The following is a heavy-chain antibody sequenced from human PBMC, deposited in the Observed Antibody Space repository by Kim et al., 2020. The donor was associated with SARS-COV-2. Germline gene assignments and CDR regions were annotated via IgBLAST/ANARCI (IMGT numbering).Heavy chain of an antibody. CDR2: ISYDGSNK. D-gene: IGHD2-15*01. CDR3: ARDQGRYCSGGSCYFCDY. V-gene: IGHV3-33*05. CDR1: GFTFSSYG. Sequence: GGSLRLSCAASGFTFSSYGMHWVRQAPGKGLEWVAVISYDGSNKYYADSVKGRFTISRDNSKNTLYLQMNSLRAEDTAVYYCARDQGRYCSGGSCYFCDYWGQGTLVTVSS. J-gene: IGHJ4*02.